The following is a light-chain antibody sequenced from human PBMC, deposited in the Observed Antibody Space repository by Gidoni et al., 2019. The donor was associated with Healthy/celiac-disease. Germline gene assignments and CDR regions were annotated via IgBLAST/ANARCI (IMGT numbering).Light chain of an antibody. CDR1: SSNIGSNT. V-gene: IGLV1-44*01. CDR2: SNN. Sequence: QSVLTQPPSASGTPGQRVTISCSGSSSNIGSNTVNWYQQPPGTAPKLLIYSNNQRPSGVPDRCSGSKSGTSASLAISGLQSEDEADYYCAAWDDSLYGYWVFGGGTKLTGL. CDR3: AAWDDSLYGYWV. J-gene: IGLJ3*02.